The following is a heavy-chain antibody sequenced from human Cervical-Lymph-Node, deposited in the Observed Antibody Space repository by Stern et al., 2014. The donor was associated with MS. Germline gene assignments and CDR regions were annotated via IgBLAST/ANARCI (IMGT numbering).Heavy chain of an antibody. J-gene: IGHJ5*02. Sequence: VQLVESGPGLVKPSETLSLTCSVSGGSISTATYYWGWVRQPPGKGLEWIGNIYYSGRTFNNPSLSRRVTMSLDTSQNPFSLKLASFTAADTAVYYCALSTDNWFDPWGQGTLVTVSS. CDR2: IYYSGRT. CDR1: GGSISTATYY. V-gene: IGHV4-39*01. CDR3: ALSTDNWFDP.